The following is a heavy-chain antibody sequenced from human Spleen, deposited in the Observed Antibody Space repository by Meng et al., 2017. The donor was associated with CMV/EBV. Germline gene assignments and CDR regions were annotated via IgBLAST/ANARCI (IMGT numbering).Heavy chain of an antibody. CDR1: GDSVSSNSVA. CDR2: TYYRSKWYN. J-gene: IGHJ4*02. D-gene: IGHD1-26*01. V-gene: IGHV6-1*01. CDR3: ARHNGGTYRFDC. Sequence: QVQLQQSGPGLGKPPQPLPLTCVISGDSVSSNSVAWAWIRQSPSRGLEWLGRTYYRSKWYNDYAMFVKSRITISQDTSKNQFSLQLNSVTPEDTAVYYCARHNGGTYRFDCWGQGTLVTVSS.